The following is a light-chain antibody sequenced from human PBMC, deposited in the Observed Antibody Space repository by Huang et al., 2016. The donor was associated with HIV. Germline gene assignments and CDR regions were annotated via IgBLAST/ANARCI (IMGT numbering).Light chain of an antibody. J-gene: IGKJ2*01. Sequence: DIQMTQSPSSLSASVGDRVTISCQASQDISKYLNWYQQKPGRAPKVLIYDAYILATGVPPRFSGSGSGTDFTFTISSLQPEDSGTYYCQQYDDLMYTFGQGTKVEIK. CDR3: QQYDDLMYT. CDR1: QDISKY. V-gene: IGKV1-33*01. CDR2: DAY.